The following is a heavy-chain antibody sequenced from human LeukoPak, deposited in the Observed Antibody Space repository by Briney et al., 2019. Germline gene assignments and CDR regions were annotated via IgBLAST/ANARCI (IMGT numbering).Heavy chain of an antibody. CDR2: IYYSGST. J-gene: IGHJ4*02. Sequence: SQTLSLTCTVSGGSISSGGYYWSWIRQHPGKGLEWIGYIYYSGSTYYNPSLQSRVTISVDTSKNQFSLKLSSVTAADTAVYYCARAETGDYYFDYWGQGTLVTVSS. CDR3: ARAETGDYYFDY. V-gene: IGHV4-31*03. D-gene: IGHD7-27*01. CDR1: GGSISSGGYY.